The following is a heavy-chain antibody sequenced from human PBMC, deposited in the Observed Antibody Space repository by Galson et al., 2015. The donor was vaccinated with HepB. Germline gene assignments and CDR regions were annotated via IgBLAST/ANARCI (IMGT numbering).Heavy chain of an antibody. CDR2: RKQDGSEK. J-gene: IGHJ4*02. CDR3: ATTLGYCSTKAMGGVCYFVY. Sequence: SLRLSCAASGFTFSSYWMSWVRQAPGKGLEGVANRKQDGSEKYYVDSVKGRFTISSDNAKNSLYLQMNSLRAEDTAVYYCATTLGYCSTKAMGGVCYFVYWGQGTLVTVSS. V-gene: IGHV3-7*01. D-gene: IGHD2-2*01. CDR1: GFTFSSYW.